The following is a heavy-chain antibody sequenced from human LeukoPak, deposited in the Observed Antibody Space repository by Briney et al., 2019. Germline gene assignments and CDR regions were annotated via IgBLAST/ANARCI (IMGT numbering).Heavy chain of an antibody. CDR1: GYSISSGYY. Sequence: SGTLSLTCTVSGYSISSGYYWGWIRQPPGKGLEWIGSIYHSGSTYYNPSLKSRVTISVDTSKNQFSLKLSSVTAADTAVYYCARDAGPLQLERRVDPWGQGTLVTVSS. V-gene: IGHV4-38-2*02. CDR2: IYHSGST. J-gene: IGHJ5*02. CDR3: ARDAGPLQLERRVDP. D-gene: IGHD1-1*01.